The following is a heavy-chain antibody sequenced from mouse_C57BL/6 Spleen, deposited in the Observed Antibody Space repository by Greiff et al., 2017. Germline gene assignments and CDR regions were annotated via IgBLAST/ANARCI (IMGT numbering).Heavy chain of an antibody. J-gene: IGHJ2*01. CDR2: ISSGGSYT. D-gene: IGHD1-1*01. CDR1: GFTFSSYG. CDR3: ARRATTDDFDY. Sequence: EVKLVESGGDLVKPGGSLKLSCAASGFTFSSYGLSWVRQTPDKRLEWVATISSGGSYTYYPDSVKGRFTISRDNAKNTLYLQMSSLKSEDTAMYYCARRATTDDFDYWGQGTTLTVSS. V-gene: IGHV5-6*02.